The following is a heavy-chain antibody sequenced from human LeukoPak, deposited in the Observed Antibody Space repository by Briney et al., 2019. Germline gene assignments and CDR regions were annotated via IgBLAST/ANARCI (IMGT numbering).Heavy chain of an antibody. CDR1: GGSISSYY. V-gene: IGHV4-59*01. CDR3: ARASQGRHYYGSGTTFDY. Sequence: SETLSLTCTVPGGSISSYYWSWIRQPPGKGLEWIGYIYYSGSTNYNPSLKSRVTISVDTSKNQFSLKLSSVTAADTAVYYCARASQGRHYYGSGTTFDYWGQGTLVTVSS. CDR2: IYYSGST. J-gene: IGHJ4*02. D-gene: IGHD3-10*01.